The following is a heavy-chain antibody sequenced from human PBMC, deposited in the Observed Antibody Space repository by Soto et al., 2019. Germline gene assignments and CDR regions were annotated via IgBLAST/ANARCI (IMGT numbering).Heavy chain of an antibody. V-gene: IGHV3-48*03. CDR1: GFTFSSYE. D-gene: IGHD1-1*01. Sequence: PGGSLRLSCAASGFTFSSYEMNWVRQAPGKGLEWVSYIGSSGSTIYYADSVKGRFTISRDNAKNSLYLQMNSLRAEDTAVYYCARDDWNDVTFDYWGQGTLVTVTS. CDR3: ARDDWNDVTFDY. J-gene: IGHJ4*02. CDR2: IGSSGSTI.